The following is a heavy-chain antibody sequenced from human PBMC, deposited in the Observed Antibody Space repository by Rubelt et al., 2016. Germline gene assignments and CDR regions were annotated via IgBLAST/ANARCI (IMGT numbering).Heavy chain of an antibody. D-gene: IGHD1-26*01. J-gene: IGHJ4*02. V-gene: IGHV3-21*01. Sequence: STKGRFTISRDNAKNSRYLQMNSLRAEDTAVYYCARSLGGSDYWGQGTLVTVSS. CDR3: ARSLGGSDY.